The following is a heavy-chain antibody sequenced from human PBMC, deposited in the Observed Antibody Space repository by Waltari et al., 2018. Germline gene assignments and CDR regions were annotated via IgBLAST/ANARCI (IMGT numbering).Heavy chain of an antibody. CDR1: GFTFSSYA. CDR2: ISYDGSNK. Sequence: QVQLVESGGGVVQPGRSLRLSCAASGFTFSSYAMHWVRQAPGKGLEWVAVISYDGSNKYYADSVKGRFPISRDNSKNTLYLQMNSLRAEDTAVYYCARGGYYDSSGYYLFDYWGQGTLVTVSS. CDR3: ARGGYYDSSGYYLFDY. J-gene: IGHJ4*02. V-gene: IGHV3-30-3*01. D-gene: IGHD3-22*01.